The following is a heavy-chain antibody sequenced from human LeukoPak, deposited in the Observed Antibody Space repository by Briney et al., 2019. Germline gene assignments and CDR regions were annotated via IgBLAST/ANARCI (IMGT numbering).Heavy chain of an antibody. J-gene: IGHJ4*02. CDR2: INPNSGGT. CDR1: GYTFTGYY. CDR3: ARYYDFWSGPFDY. V-gene: IGHV1-2*02. Sequence: ASVTVSCKASGYTFTGYYMHWVRQAPGQGLEWMGWINPNSGGTNYAQKFQGRVTMTRDTSISTAYMELSRLRSDDTAVYYCARYYDFWSGPFDYWGQGTLVTVSS. D-gene: IGHD3-3*01.